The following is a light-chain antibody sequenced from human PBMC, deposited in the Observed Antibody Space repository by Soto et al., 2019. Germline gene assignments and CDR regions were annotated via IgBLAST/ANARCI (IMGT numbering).Light chain of an antibody. CDR3: QSYDSSLSDYV. Sequence: QAVLTQPPSASGTPGQRVTISCSGSSSNIGSDTVNWYQQFPGTAPKLLIYVNDRRPSGVPDRFSGSKSGTSASLAITGLQAEDAADYYCQSYDSSLSDYVFGTGTKLTVL. CDR1: SSNIGSDT. CDR2: VND. V-gene: IGLV1-44*01. J-gene: IGLJ1*01.